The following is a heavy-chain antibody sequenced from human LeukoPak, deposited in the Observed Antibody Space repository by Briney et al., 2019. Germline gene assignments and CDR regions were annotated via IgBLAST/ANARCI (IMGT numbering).Heavy chain of an antibody. D-gene: IGHD7-27*01. V-gene: IGHV3-74*01. CDR1: GFTFSSYW. Sequence: GGSLRLSCAASGFTFSSYWMHWVRQAPGKGLAWVSRINSDGSSTSYADSVKGRFTISRDNAKNTLYLQMNSLRAEDTAVYYCAGDGPNDAFDIWGQGTMVTVSS. CDR3: AGDGPNDAFDI. J-gene: IGHJ3*02. CDR2: INSDGSST.